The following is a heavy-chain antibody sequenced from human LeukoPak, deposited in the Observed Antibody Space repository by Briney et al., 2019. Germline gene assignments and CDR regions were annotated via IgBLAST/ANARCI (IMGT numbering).Heavy chain of an antibody. CDR3: ARGGDLYNWFDP. CDR2: IYNSGST. Sequence: PSETLSLTCAVSGGSIRNSSFYWGWIRQPPGKGLEWIASIYNSGSTNYNPSLKSRVTISVDTSKNQFSLKLSSVTAADTAVYYCARGGDLYNWFDPWGQGTLVTVSS. D-gene: IGHD3-16*01. J-gene: IGHJ5*02. CDR1: GGSIRNSSFY. V-gene: IGHV4-39*07.